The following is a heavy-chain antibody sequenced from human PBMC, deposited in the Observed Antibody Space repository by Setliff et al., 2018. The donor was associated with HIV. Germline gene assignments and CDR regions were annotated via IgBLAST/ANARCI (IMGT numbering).Heavy chain of an antibody. D-gene: IGHD3-10*01. Sequence: SETLSLTCTVSGYSISSGYYWSWIRQPPGMGLEWIGEINQSENTNYDPSLKSRVTISADPSKNQFSLRLYSVTAADTAMYFCARVLEYASGSSRAFDVWGQGTMVTVSS. CDR3: ARVLEYASGSSRAFDV. V-gene: IGHV4-38-2*02. CDR1: GYSISSGYY. J-gene: IGHJ3*01. CDR2: INQSENT.